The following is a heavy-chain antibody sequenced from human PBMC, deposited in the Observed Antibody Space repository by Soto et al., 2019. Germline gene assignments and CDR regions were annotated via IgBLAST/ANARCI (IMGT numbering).Heavy chain of an antibody. V-gene: IGHV1-2*04. CDR3: ARSMITFGGVIDPFDY. CDR1: GYTFTGYY. J-gene: IGHJ4*02. CDR2: INPNSGGT. D-gene: IGHD3-16*02. Sequence: QVQLVQSGAEVKKPGASVKVSCKASGYTFTGYYMHWVRQAPGQGLEWMGWINPNSGGTNYAQKFQGWVTMTRDTSISTAYMELSRLRSDDTAGYYCARSMITFGGVIDPFDYWGQGTLVTVSS.